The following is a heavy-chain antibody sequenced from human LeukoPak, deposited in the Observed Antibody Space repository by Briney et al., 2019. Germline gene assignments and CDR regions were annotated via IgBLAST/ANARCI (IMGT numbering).Heavy chain of an antibody. CDR1: GFTFDDYG. CDR2: INWKVGST. D-gene: IGHD3-22*01. J-gene: IGHJ4*02. Sequence: PGGSLRLSCAAPGFTFDDYGMSGFRQAPGKGLEWVSGINWKVGSTGYADSVKGRFTISRDNAKNSLYLQMNSLRAEDTALYYCARDGIRVLSYYYDSSGSFDYWGQGTLVTVSS. CDR3: ARDGIRVLSYYYDSSGSFDY. V-gene: IGHV3-20*04.